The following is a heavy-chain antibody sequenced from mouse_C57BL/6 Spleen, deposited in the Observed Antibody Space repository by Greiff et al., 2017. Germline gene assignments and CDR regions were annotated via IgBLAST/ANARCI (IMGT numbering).Heavy chain of an antibody. CDR2: ISSGGSYT. V-gene: IGHV5-6*01. CDR1: GFTFSSYG. D-gene: IGHD2-4*01. Sequence: EVHLVESGGDLVKPGGSLKLSCAASGFTFSSYGMSWVRQTPDKRLEWVATISSGGSYTYYPDSVKGRFTISRDNAKNTLYLQMSSLKTEDTAMYDCARHDYDLAWFAYWGQGTLVTVSA. J-gene: IGHJ3*01. CDR3: ARHDYDLAWFAY.